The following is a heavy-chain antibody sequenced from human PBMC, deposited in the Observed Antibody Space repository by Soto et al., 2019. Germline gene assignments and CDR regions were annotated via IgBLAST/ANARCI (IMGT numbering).Heavy chain of an antibody. V-gene: IGHV3-30-3*01. J-gene: IGHJ6*02. CDR2: ISYDGSNK. CDR3: ARDLKIAAAGTVFYYYNGMDV. Sequence: QVQLVESGGGVVQPGRSLRLSCAASGFTFSSYAMHWVRQAPGKGLEWVAVISYDGSNKYYADSVTGRFTISRDNSKNPLYLQMNSLRAEDTAVYYCARDLKIAAAGTVFYYYNGMDVWGQGTTVTVSS. D-gene: IGHD6-13*01. CDR1: GFTFSSYA.